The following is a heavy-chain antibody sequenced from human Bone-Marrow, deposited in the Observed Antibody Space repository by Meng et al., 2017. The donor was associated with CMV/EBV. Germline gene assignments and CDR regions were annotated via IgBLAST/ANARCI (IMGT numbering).Heavy chain of an antibody. J-gene: IGHJ4*02. Sequence: QLRRCVAVLLKPRAALSLAWAIYGGSFSGYCCIWIRQPRGKGLEWTGKINHSGSTNYNPSLKSRVTISVDTSKNQFSLKLSSVTAADTAVYYCARCSWDTAMVDKFDYWGQGTLVTVSS. D-gene: IGHD5-18*01. CDR2: INHSGST. CDR3: ARCSWDTAMVDKFDY. V-gene: IGHV4-34*01. CDR1: GGSFSGYC.